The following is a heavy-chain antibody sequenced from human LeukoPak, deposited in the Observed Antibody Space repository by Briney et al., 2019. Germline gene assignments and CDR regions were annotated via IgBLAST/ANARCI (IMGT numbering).Heavy chain of an antibody. CDR2: IRDSSRTI. Sequence: GGSLRLSCAPSGFTFSDYYMTWIRQAPGEGLQWLSFIRDSSRTIYYADSVKGRFTITRDNAKNSLYLQMSSLRAEDTAIYYCARSSLPGRSGRTEYFQHWGQGALVTVSS. CDR1: GFTFSDYY. V-gene: IGHV3-11*01. D-gene: IGHD6-19*01. CDR3: ARSSLPGRSGRTEYFQH. J-gene: IGHJ1*01.